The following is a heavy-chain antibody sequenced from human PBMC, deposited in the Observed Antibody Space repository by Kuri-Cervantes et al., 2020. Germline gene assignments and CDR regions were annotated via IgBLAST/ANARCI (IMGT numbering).Heavy chain of an antibody. CDR1: GFTFSDYY. Sequence: GESLKISCAASGFTFSDYYMSWIRQAPGKGLERVSYISSSGSTIYYADSVKGRFTISRDNAKNSLYLQMNSLRAEDTAVYYCARERGRTMVYYYYMDVWGKGTTVTVSS. CDR2: ISSSGSTI. D-gene: IGHD3-10*01. J-gene: IGHJ6*03. CDR3: ARERGRTMVYYYYMDV. V-gene: IGHV3-11*04.